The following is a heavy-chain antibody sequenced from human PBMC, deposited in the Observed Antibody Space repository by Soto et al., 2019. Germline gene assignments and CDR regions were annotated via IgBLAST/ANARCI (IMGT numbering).Heavy chain of an antibody. V-gene: IGHV4-59*01. Sequence: PSETLSLTCTVSGGSISSYYWSWIRQPPGKGLEWIGYIYYSGSTNYNPSLKSRVTISVDTSKNQFSLKLSSVTAADTAVYYCARDNVAGSWYYYYGMDVWGQGTTVT. CDR2: IYYSGST. CDR1: GGSISSYY. CDR3: ARDNVAGSWYYYYGMDV. J-gene: IGHJ6*02. D-gene: IGHD6-19*01.